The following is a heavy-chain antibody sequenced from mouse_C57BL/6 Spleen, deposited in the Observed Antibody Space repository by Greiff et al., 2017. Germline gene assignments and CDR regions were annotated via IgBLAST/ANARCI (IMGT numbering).Heavy chain of an antibody. V-gene: IGHV14-2*01. CDR1: GFNIKDYY. J-gene: IGHJ3*01. Sequence: EVHLVESGAELVKPGASVKLSCTASGFNIKDYYMHWVKQRTEQGLEWIGRIDPEDGETKYAPKFQGKATITADTSSNTAYLQLSSLTSEDTAVYYCVPFYYYGSSLTWFAYWGQGTLVTVSA. CDR2: IDPEDGET. D-gene: IGHD1-1*01. CDR3: VPFYYYGSSLTWFAY.